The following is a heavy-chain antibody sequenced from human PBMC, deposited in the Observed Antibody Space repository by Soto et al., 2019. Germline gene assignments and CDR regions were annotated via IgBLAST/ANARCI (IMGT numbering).Heavy chain of an antibody. CDR1: GGSIRDYF. V-gene: IGHV4-59*01. J-gene: IGHJ4*02. D-gene: IGHD4-17*01. Sequence: QVQLQESGPGLVKPSETLSLTCTVSGGSIRDYFWTWIRQPPGKGLEWIGYIYYSGRTNYNPSLKSRVSISVDTSKNHFSLQLRSVTAADTAVYYCARVGGDDFGDSGGFDYWRQGTLVTVSS. CDR2: IYYSGRT. CDR3: ARVGGDDFGDSGGFDY.